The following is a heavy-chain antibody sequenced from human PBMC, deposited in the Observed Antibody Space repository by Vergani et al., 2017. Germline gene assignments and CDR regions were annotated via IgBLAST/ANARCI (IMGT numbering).Heavy chain of an antibody. CDR2: THFDGSNQ. CDR3: AKHFRGWGIDY. V-gene: IGHV3-30*02. D-gene: IGHD3-16*01. Sequence: QVQLVESGGGVVQRGGSLRLSRAMSGFTLSNNDMQWIRQGPGKGLEFVAFTHFDGSNQYYADSVKRRFTLSRDFSKNTLYLQMNSLRTDDTATYYCAKHFRGWGIDYWGQGTQVIVSS. J-gene: IGHJ4*02. CDR1: GFTLSNND.